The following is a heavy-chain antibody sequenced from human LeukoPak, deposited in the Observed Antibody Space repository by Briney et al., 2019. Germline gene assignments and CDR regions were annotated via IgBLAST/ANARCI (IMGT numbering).Heavy chain of an antibody. Sequence: KPSETLSLTCSVSGGSISSSSYYWDWIRQPPGKGLEWIGSIYYSGSTDYNPSLKSRVTISVDTSKNQFFLRLNSVTAADTAVYYCVNGNDFWSGYLNHYYYYMDVWGKGTTVIVSS. V-gene: IGHV4-39*07. CDR1: GGSISSSSYY. D-gene: IGHD3-3*01. J-gene: IGHJ6*03. CDR3: VNGNDFWSGYLNHYYYYMDV. CDR2: IYYSGST.